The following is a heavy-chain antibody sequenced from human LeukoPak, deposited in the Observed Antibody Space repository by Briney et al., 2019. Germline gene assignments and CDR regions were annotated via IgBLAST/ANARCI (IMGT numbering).Heavy chain of an antibody. CDR3: ARGRDTQDAFDI. CDR1: GGSISSYY. Sequence: SETLSLTCTVSGGSISSYYWSWIRQPPGKGLEWIGYIYYSGSTNYNPSLKSRVTIPVDTSKNQFSLKLSSVTAADTAVYYCARGRDTQDAFDIWGQGTMVTVSS. V-gene: IGHV4-59*01. D-gene: IGHD2-15*01. J-gene: IGHJ3*02. CDR2: IYYSGST.